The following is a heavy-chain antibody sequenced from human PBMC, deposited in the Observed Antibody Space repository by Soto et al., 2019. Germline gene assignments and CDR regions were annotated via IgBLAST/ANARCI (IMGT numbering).Heavy chain of an antibody. J-gene: IGHJ6*02. CDR2: IYHSGST. CDR1: GGSLSSGGYS. CDR3: ARGREEADYYYGMDV. Sequence: PSETLSLTCALSGGSLSSGGYSWGWIRQPPGKGLEGIGYIYHSGSTYYNPSLKSRVTISVDRSKNQFSLKLSSVTAADTAVYYCARGREEADYYYGMDVWGQGTTVTVSS. V-gene: IGHV4-30-2*01. D-gene: IGHD1-26*01.